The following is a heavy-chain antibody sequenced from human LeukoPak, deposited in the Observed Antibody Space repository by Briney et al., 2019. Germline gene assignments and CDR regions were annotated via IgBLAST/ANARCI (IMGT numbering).Heavy chain of an antibody. Sequence: PGGSLRLSCAASGFTFSSYGMHWVRQAPGKGLEWVAVISYDGSNKYYADSVKGRFTISRDNSKNTLYLQMNSLRAGDTAVYYCASRIVGATVGLYYYYYGMDVWGQGTTVTVSS. CDR2: ISYDGSNK. CDR1: GFTFSSYG. CDR3: ASRIVGATVGLYYYYYGMDV. J-gene: IGHJ6*02. V-gene: IGHV3-30*03. D-gene: IGHD1-26*01.